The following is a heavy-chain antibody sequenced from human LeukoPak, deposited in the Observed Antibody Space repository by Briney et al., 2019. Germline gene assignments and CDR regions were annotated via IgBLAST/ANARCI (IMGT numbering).Heavy chain of an antibody. Sequence: SETLSLTCAVYGGSFSGYYWSWLRQPPGKGLEWIGEINHSGSTNYNPSLKSRVTISVDTSKNQFSLKLSSVTAADTAVYYCARHGYYDGAWFDPWGQGTLVTVSS. CDR2: INHSGST. CDR3: ARHGYYDGAWFDP. J-gene: IGHJ5*02. CDR1: GGSFSGYY. V-gene: IGHV4-34*01. D-gene: IGHD2/OR15-2a*01.